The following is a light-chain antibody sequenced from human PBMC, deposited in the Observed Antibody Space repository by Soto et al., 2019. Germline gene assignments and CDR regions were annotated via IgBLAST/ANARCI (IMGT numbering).Light chain of an antibody. Sequence: AILMTQSPSSLSASTGDRVTITCRASQGISSYLAWYQQKPGKAPKLLIYAASTLQSGVPSRFSGSGSGTDFTLTISCLQSEDFATYYRQKYYSYPRTFGQGTKVDIK. CDR3: QKYYSYPRT. CDR1: QGISSY. V-gene: IGKV1-8*01. CDR2: AAS. J-gene: IGKJ1*01.